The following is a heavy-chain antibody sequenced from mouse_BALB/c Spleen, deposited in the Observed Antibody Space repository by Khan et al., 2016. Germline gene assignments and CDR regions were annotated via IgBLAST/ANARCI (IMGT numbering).Heavy chain of an antibody. J-gene: IGHJ4*01. V-gene: IGHV14-3*02. CDR1: GFNIKDTY. CDR3: ARGLYYYGSSYYAMDY. CDR2: IDPANGNT. Sequence: VQLQQPGAESVKPGASVKLSCTATGFNIKDTYMYWVKQRPEQGLEWIGRIDPANGNTKYVPKFQGKATITADTSSNTAYLQLSRLTSEDTAVYYCARGLYYYGSSYYAMDYWGQGTSVTVSS. D-gene: IGHD1-1*01.